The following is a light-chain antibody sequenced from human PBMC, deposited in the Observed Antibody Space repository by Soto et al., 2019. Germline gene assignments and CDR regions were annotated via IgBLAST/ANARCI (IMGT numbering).Light chain of an antibody. V-gene: IGKV3-20*01. CDR1: QSVSSSY. CDR3: QQDGSSHLGT. J-gene: IGKJ4*01. CDR2: GAS. Sequence: EIVLTQSPGTLSLSPGERATLSCRASQSVSSSYLAWYQQKPGQAPRLLIYGASSRATGIPDRFSGSGSGTDFTLTLSRLEPEDFAVYYWQQDGSSHLGTFGGGTKVEIK.